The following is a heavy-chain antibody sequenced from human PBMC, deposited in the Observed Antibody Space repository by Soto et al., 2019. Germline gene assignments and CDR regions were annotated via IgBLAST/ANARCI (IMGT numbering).Heavy chain of an antibody. D-gene: IGHD3-3*01. J-gene: IGHJ3*02. CDR1: GYSFTTYC. CDR2: IYPGDSDT. Sequence: PGESLKISCKGAGYSFTTYCIAWVRQMPGKGLEWMGIIYPGDSDTRYSPSFQGQVTISADKSISTAYLQWSSLKASDTAMYYCARQRVITIFGVVTTTYDAFDIWGQGTMVTVSS. CDR3: ARQRVITIFGVVTTTYDAFDI. V-gene: IGHV5-51*01.